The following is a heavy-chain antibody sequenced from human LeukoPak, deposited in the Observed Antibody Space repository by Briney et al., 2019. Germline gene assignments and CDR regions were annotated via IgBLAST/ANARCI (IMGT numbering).Heavy chain of an antibody. D-gene: IGHD6-19*01. J-gene: IGHJ5*02. Sequence: ASVKVSCKASGYTFTSYGISWVRQAPGQGLEWMGWISAYNGNTNYAQKLQGRVTMTTDTSMSTAYMELRSLRSDDTAVYYCAKSGWPIFHNWFDPWGQGTLVTVSS. V-gene: IGHV1-18*01. CDR2: ISAYNGNT. CDR1: GYTFTSYG. CDR3: AKSGWPIFHNWFDP.